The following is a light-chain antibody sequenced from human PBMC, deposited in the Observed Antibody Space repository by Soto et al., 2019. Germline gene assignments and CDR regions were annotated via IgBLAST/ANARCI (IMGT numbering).Light chain of an antibody. CDR2: AAS. CDR3: QQSYSTPPT. Sequence: DIQMTQSPSSLSASVGDRVTITCRANLSVANYLHWYQQKSGRVPKLLIYAASNLQSGVPSRFSGSGSGTDFTLTISSLQPEDFATYYCQQSYSTPPTFGGGTKVDIK. V-gene: IGKV1-39*01. J-gene: IGKJ4*01. CDR1: LSVANY.